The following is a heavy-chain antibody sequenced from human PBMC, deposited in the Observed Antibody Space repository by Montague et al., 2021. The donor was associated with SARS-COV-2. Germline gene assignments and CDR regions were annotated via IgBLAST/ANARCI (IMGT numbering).Heavy chain of an antibody. V-gene: IGHV4-4*02. J-gene: IGHJ4*02. CDR3: ARFTSKGSGCYYMFDY. D-gene: IGHD1-26*01. CDR2: IYHDGST. Sequence: SETLSLTCTVSGGCSISSNHWWSWVRQPPGKGLEWNGEIYHDGSTNYNPSLKSRLTISVDKTKNQFSLKLSSVTAADTDVYYCARFTSKGSGCYYMFDYLGQGTLV. CDR1: GGCSISSNHW.